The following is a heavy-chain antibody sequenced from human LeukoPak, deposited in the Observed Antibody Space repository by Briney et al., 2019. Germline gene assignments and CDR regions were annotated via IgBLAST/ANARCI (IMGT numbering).Heavy chain of an antibody. CDR1: GFSIRTHGVG. V-gene: IGHV2-5*01. J-gene: IGHJ5*02. D-gene: IGHD3-22*01. CDR2: IYWNGDN. Sequence: SGPTLVKPTQTLTLACSLSGFSIRTHGVGVGWFRQPPGKALEWVAVIYWNGDNYYSPSLNSRSTVTKDTSKNQVVLTLTNVDPVDTATYYCAHSRYYERGNWFGPWGQGTLVTVSS. CDR3: AHSRYYERGNWFGP.